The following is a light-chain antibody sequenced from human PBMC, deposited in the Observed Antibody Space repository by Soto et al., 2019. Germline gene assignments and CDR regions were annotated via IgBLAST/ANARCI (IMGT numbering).Light chain of an antibody. CDR3: KQYNSDSWT. CDR2: DAS. Sequence: DIQMTQSPSTLSASVGDRVTITCRASQSISGWLAWYQQKPGRAPKLLIYDASYLESGIQSRFSGSGSGTEFTLTIRSLQGDDFATYYCKQYNSDSWTFGQGTKVDIK. CDR1: QSISGW. V-gene: IGKV1-5*01. J-gene: IGKJ1*01.